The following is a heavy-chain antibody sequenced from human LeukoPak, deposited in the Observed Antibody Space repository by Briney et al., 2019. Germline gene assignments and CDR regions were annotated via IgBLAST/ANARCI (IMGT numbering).Heavy chain of an antibody. CDR2: ISSSSSYI. Sequence: GGSLRLSCAASGFTFSSYSMNWVRQAPGKGLEWVSSISSSSSYIYYADSVKGRFTISRDNAKNSLYLQMNSLRAEDTAVYYCARGSHYYDSSGYPRSYYYGMDVWGQGTTVTVSS. J-gene: IGHJ6*02. CDR3: ARGSHYYDSSGYPRSYYYGMDV. D-gene: IGHD3-22*01. V-gene: IGHV3-21*01. CDR1: GFTFSSYS.